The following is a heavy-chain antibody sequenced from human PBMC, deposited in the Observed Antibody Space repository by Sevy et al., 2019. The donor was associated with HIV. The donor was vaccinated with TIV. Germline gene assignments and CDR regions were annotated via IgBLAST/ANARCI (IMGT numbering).Heavy chain of an antibody. Sequence: ASVKVSCKASGYTFTAYAINWVRQAPGQGLEWLAWMKPNSGDIGYAQMFQGRVTITRDTSISTAYIELSGLTSDDTAVYYCARDYGGNSGWFDPWGQGTLVTVSS. CDR3: ARDYGGNSGWFDP. J-gene: IGHJ5*02. CDR1: GYTFTAYA. D-gene: IGHD2-21*02. CDR2: MKPNSGDI. V-gene: IGHV1-8*03.